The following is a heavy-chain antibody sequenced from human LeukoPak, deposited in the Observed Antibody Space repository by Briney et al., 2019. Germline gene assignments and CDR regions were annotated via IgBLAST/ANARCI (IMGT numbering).Heavy chain of an antibody. J-gene: IGHJ4*02. D-gene: IGHD3-22*01. CDR2: ISGSGGST. CDR3: AKGGRPGYYYDSSGYYPFYFDY. V-gene: IGHV3-23*01. Sequence: GGSLRLSCAASGLTFSSYAVSWVRQAPGKGLEWVSAISGSGGSTYYADSVKGRFTISRDNSKNTLFLQMNSLRAEDTAVYYCAKGGRPGYYYDSSGYYPFYFDYWGQGTLVTVSS. CDR1: GLTFSSYA.